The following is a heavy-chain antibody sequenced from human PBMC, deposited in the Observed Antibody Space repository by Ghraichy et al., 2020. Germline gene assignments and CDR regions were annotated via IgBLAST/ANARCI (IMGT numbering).Heavy chain of an antibody. J-gene: IGHJ4*02. CDR2: INPNSGGT. CDR1: GYTFTGYY. D-gene: IGHD4-17*01. Sequence: ASVKVSCKASGYTFTGYYMHWARQAPGQGLEWMGWINPNSGGTKYAQRFQGRVTMTRDTSINTAYMELTGLTSDDTAVYYCSRDLFIKGDYFDLSYWGQGTLVTVSP. CDR3: SRDLFIKGDYFDLSY. V-gene: IGHV1-2*02.